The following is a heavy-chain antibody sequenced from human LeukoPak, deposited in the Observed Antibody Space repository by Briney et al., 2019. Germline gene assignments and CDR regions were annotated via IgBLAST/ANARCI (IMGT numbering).Heavy chain of an antibody. CDR2: INPNSGGT. CDR3: ARGLRRYCGGDCPYYFDY. D-gene: IGHD2-21*02. Sequence: GASVKASCKASGYTFTGYYMHWVRQAPGQGLEWMGWINPNSGGTKYAQKFQGRVTMTRDTSISTAYMELSRLRSDDTAVYYCARGLRRYCGGDCPYYFDYWGQGTLVTVSS. V-gene: IGHV1-2*02. J-gene: IGHJ4*02. CDR1: GYTFTGYY.